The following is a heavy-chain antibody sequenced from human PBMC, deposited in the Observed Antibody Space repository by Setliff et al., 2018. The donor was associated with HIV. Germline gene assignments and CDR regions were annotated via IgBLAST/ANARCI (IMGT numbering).Heavy chain of an antibody. CDR1: GYTFTSYA. CDR3: ARHPSGWYGDYFFDY. CDR2: ISAYSGNT. Sequence: VKVSCKASGYTFTSYAISWVRQAPGQGLEWMGWISAYSGNTHYAQRLQDRVTMTTDTSTSAAYMDLRSLRSDDMAVYYCARHPSGWYGDYFFDYWGQGTLVTVSS. D-gene: IGHD4-17*01. J-gene: IGHJ4*02. V-gene: IGHV1-18*03.